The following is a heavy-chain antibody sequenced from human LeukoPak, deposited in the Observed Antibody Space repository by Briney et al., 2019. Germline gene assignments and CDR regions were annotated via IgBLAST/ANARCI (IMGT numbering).Heavy chain of an antibody. Sequence: GGSLRLSCAASGFTFSSYGMHWVRQAPGKGLQWVAVISYDGSNKYYADSVKGRFTNSRDNSKNTLYLQMDSLRAEDTAVYYCAKDRWAARPSGYLTTYYFDYWGQGTLVTVSS. J-gene: IGHJ4*02. CDR3: AKDRWAARPSGYLTTYYFDY. D-gene: IGHD6-6*01. CDR2: ISYDGSNK. V-gene: IGHV3-30*18. CDR1: GFTFSSYG.